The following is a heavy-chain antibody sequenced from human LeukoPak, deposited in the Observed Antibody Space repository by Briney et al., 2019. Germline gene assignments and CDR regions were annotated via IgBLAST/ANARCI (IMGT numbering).Heavy chain of an antibody. CDR2: TSSSDAGK. CDR1: GITFSSYG. J-gene: IGHJ4*02. Sequence: GGSLRLSCAASGITFSSYGMSWVRQAPGKGLEWVSATSSSDAGKYYADSVRGRFTISRDNSRNTMYLQMSSLRVEDAAVYYCAKAPVTSCRGAFCYPFDSWGQGTLVTVSS. CDR3: AKAPVTSCRGAFCYPFDS. V-gene: IGHV3-23*01. D-gene: IGHD2-15*01.